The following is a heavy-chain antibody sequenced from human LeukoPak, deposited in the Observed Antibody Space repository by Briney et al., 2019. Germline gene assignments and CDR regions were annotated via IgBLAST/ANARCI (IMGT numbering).Heavy chain of an antibody. CDR2: ISLTGLT. CDR1: GGSISNTNW. V-gene: IGHV4-4*02. D-gene: IGHD2-8*01. CDR3: SRENGAFSPFGY. J-gene: IGHJ4*02. Sequence: KPSGTLSLTCGVSGGSISNTNWWSWVRQPPGQGLEWIGEISLTGLTHYNPSLESRLTVSLDKSKNQLSLNLTSVTAADTAVYYCSRENGAFSPFGYWGQGTLVTVLS.